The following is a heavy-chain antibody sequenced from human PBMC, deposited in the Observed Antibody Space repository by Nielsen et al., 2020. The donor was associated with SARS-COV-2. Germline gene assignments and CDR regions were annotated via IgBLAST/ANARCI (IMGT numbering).Heavy chain of an antibody. CDR2: ISYDGSNK. D-gene: IGHD6-19*01. CDR1: GFTFSSYG. V-gene: IGHV3-30*18. Sequence: GESLKISCAASGFTFSSYGMHWVRQAPGKGLEWVAVISYDGSNKYYADSVKGRFTISRDNSKNTLYLQMNSLRAEDTAVYYCAKYRWVIAVAGEPDYWGQGTLVTVSS. J-gene: IGHJ4*02. CDR3: AKYRWVIAVAGEPDY.